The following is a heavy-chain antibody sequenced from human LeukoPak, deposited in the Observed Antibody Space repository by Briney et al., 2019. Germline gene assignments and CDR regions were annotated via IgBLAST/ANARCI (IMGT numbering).Heavy chain of an antibody. CDR1: GFTFSSYA. Sequence: GGSLRLSCAASGFTFSSYAMSWVRQAPGKGLEWVSAISGSGGSTYYADSVKGRFTISRDNSKNTLYLQMNSLRAEDTAVYYCANPLWRPRGRWDAFDIWGQGTMVTVSS. V-gene: IGHV3-23*01. D-gene: IGHD3-16*01. J-gene: IGHJ3*02. CDR3: ANPLWRPRGRWDAFDI. CDR2: ISGSGGST.